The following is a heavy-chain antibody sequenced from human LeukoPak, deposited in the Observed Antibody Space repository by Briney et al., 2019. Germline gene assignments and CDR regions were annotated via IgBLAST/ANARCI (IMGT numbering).Heavy chain of an antibody. Sequence: SETLSLTCTVSGGSISSYYWSWIRQPPGKGLEWIGYIYYSGSTNYNPSLKSRVTISVDTPKNQFSLKLSSVTAADTAVYYCARDKGDGYTDYWGQGTLVTVSS. J-gene: IGHJ4*02. CDR1: GGSISSYY. CDR2: IYYSGST. D-gene: IGHD5-12*01. CDR3: ARDKGDGYTDY. V-gene: IGHV4-59*01.